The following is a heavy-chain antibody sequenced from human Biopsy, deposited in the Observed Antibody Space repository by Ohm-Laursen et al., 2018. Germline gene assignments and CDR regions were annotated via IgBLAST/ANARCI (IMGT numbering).Heavy chain of an antibody. CDR2: ISWSSDSI. D-gene: IGHD1-1*01. Sequence: SLRLSCAASGFRFDNTGMHWVRQGPGKGLEWVAGISWSSDSITYAKSVTGRFTISRDNAKNTLYLQMNSLGVEDSAVYYCARDIYYITNWRAFDMWGQGTMVTVAS. CDR3: ARDIYYITNWRAFDM. J-gene: IGHJ3*02. V-gene: IGHV3-9*01. CDR1: GFRFDNTG.